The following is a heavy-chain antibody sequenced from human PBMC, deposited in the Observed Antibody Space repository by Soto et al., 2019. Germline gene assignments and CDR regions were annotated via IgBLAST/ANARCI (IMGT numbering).Heavy chain of an antibody. J-gene: IGHJ4*02. V-gene: IGHV3-7*03. CDR1: GITTSTYW. Sequence: EVQLVESVGALVRPGESLRLSCAASGITTSTYWMGWFRQAPGRGLEWVSTIKRDGTEKYYMDSLKGRFTISRDNAINSVNLEMSRLRAEDTAVYYCVTGDDADYWGQGTLDTVSS. D-gene: IGHD4-17*01. CDR2: IKRDGTEK. CDR3: VTGDDADY.